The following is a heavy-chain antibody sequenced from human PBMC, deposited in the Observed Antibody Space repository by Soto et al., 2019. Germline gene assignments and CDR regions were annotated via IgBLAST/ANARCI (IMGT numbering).Heavy chain of an antibody. CDR2: INPSGGTT. J-gene: IGHJ4*02. D-gene: IGHD4-17*01. Sequence: ASVKVSCKASGYTFTSYYIHWVRQAPGQGLEWMGIINPSGGTTTYAQKFQGRVTITSDTSTSTVYMEMSSLRSDDTAVYYCARDDGDYYDYWGQGTLVTVSS. V-gene: IGHV1-46*01. CDR3: ARDDGDYYDY. CDR1: GYTFTSYY.